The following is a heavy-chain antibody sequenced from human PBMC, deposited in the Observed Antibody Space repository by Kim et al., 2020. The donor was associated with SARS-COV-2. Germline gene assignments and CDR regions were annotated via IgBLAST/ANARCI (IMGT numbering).Heavy chain of an antibody. CDR1: GGSISSGGYY. CDR2: IYYSGST. J-gene: IGHJ4*02. D-gene: IGHD3-22*01. Sequence: SETLSLTCTVSGGSISSGGYYWSWIRQHPGKGLEWIGYIYYSGSTYYNPSLKSRVTISVDTSKNQFSLKLSSVTAADTAVYYCARDRYYDSSGYPTTYYFDYWGQGTLVTVSS. V-gene: IGHV4-31*03. CDR3: ARDRYYDSSGYPTTYYFDY.